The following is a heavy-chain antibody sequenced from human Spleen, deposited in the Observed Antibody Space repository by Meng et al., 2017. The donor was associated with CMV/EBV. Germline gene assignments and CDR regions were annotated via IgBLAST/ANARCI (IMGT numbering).Heavy chain of an antibody. CDR2: IIPVLGIP. D-gene: IGHD6-19*01. Sequence: SVKVSCKASGGTFSSYAISWVRQAPGQGLEWMGGIIPVLGIPNYAQKFQGRVTITADKTTSTAYMELSSLRSDDTAVYYCARDPVAVAYYFDSWGPGTLVTVSS. J-gene: IGHJ4*02. CDR3: ARDPVAVAYYFDS. CDR1: GGTFSSYA. V-gene: IGHV1-69*10.